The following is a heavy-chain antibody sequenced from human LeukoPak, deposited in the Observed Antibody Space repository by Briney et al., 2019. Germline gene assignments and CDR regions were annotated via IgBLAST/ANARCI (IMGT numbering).Heavy chain of an antibody. CDR2: GNHNGGT. Sequence: SETLSLTCAVYGGSLNNYYWSWIRQSPGKGLEWLGEGNHNGGTKYNPSLKSRVTISADSSRNQFSLKLTSVTAADTAVYHCAKNGQSGFSFDPWGRGTLVTVSS. CDR1: GGSLNNYY. J-gene: IGHJ5*02. CDR3: AKNGQSGFSFDP. D-gene: IGHD1-26*01. V-gene: IGHV4-34*01.